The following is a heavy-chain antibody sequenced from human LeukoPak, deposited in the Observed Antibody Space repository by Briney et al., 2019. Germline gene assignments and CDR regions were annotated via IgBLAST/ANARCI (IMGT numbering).Heavy chain of an antibody. Sequence: SVKVSCKTSGGTFSNYAISWVRQAPGQGLEWMGMIIPIFATANYAENFQGRVTITTDESTSTAYMEVSSLRSEDTAVYYCARDSAAYCISSTCYPTFDYWGQGTPVTVSS. CDR3: ARDSAAYCISSTCYPTFDY. D-gene: IGHD2-2*01. J-gene: IGHJ4*02. CDR2: IIPIFATA. V-gene: IGHV1-69*05. CDR1: GGTFSNYA.